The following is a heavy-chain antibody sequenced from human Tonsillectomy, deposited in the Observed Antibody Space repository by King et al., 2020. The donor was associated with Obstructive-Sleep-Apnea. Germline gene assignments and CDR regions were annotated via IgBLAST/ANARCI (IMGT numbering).Heavy chain of an antibody. CDR2: IYYSGST. D-gene: IGHD5-12*01. Sequence: LQLQESGPGLVKPSETLSLTCSVSGGSISSSSYYWGWIRQPPGKGLEWIGSIYYSGSTYYNPSLKSRVTISVDTSKNQFSLKLSSVTAADTAVYYCARDNLAFVATNFDYWGQGTLVTVSS. J-gene: IGHJ4*02. CDR1: GGSISSSSYY. CDR3: ARDNLAFVATNFDY. V-gene: IGHV4-39*07.